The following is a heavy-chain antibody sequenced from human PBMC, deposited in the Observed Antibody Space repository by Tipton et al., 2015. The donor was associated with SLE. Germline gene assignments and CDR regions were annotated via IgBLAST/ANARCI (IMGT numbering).Heavy chain of an antibody. CDR2: INPNSGGT. J-gene: IGHJ4*02. CDR3: ARIAVASTEVFDY. V-gene: IGHV1-2*02. Sequence: QVQLVQSGAEVKEPGASVKVSCKASGYTFTGYYMHWVRQAPGQGLEWMGWINPNSGGTNYAQKFQGRVTMTRDTSISTAYMGLSRLRSDDTAVYYCARIAVASTEVFDYWGQGTLVTVSS. CDR1: GYTFTGYY. D-gene: IGHD6-19*01.